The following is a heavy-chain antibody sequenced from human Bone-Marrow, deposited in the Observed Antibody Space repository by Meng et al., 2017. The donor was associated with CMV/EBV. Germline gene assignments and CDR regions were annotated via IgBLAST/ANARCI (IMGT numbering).Heavy chain of an antibody. Sequence: GESLKISCAASGFTFSSYGMHWVRQAPGKGLEWVAFIRYDGSNKYYADSVKGRFTISRDNSKNTLYLQMDSLRAEDTALYYCAKDGRITTAGTSWFDPWGQGTLVTVSS. J-gene: IGHJ5*02. D-gene: IGHD6-13*01. CDR3: AKDGRITTAGTSWFDP. CDR2: IRYDGSNK. V-gene: IGHV3-30*02. CDR1: GFTFSSYG.